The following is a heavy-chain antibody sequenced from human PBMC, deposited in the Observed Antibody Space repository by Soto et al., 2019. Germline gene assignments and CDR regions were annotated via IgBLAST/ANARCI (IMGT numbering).Heavy chain of an antibody. J-gene: IGHJ4*02. CDR3: AKEGGYCSGGSCYVYFDY. D-gene: IGHD2-15*01. V-gene: IGHV3-30*18. CDR2: ISYDGSNK. CDR1: GFTFSSYG. Sequence: QVQLVESGGGVVQPGRSLRLSCAASGFTFSSYGMHWVRQAPGKGLEWVAVISYDGSNKYYADSVKGRFTISRDNSKNTLYLQMNSGRAEDTAVYYCAKEGGYCSGGSCYVYFDYWGQGTLVTASS.